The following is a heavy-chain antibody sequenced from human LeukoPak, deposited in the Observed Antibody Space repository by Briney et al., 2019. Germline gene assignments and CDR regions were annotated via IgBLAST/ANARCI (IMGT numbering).Heavy chain of an antibody. CDR2: ISGTGSYI. CDR1: GFAFSTYS. CDR3: ARMGAPMTTMTKSNWFDP. J-gene: IGHJ5*02. D-gene: IGHD4-17*01. V-gene: IGHV3-21*01. Sequence: PGGSLRLSCAASGFAFSTYSMNWVRQAPGKGLEWVSSISGTGSYIYYADSVKGRFTISRDNAKNSLFLQMNSLRAEDTAVYYCARMGAPMTTMTKSNWFDPWGQGTLVTVSS.